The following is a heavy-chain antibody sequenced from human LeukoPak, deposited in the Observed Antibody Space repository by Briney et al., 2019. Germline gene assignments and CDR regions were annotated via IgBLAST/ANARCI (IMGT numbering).Heavy chain of an antibody. J-gene: IGHJ4*02. D-gene: IGHD3-10*01. CDR2: IYSDGSNT. V-gene: IGHV3-74*01. Sequence: GGSLRLSCAASGFTFSDYWMHWVRQAPGKGRVWVSRIYSDGSNTIYADSVKGRFTISRDNVKNTLYLQMNSLRAEDTAVYYCAKTFGRGPQEDYWGQGTLVTVSS. CDR1: GFTFSDYW. CDR3: AKTFGRGPQEDY.